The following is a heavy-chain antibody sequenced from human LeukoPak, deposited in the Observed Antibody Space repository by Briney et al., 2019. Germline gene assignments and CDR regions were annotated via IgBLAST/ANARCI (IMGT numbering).Heavy chain of an antibody. D-gene: IGHD6-19*01. J-gene: IGHJ4*02. CDR2: INSDGSST. Sequence: GGSLRLSCAASGFTFRSYWMHWVRQAPGKGLVWVSRINSDGSSTGYADSVKGRFTISRDNAKNTLYLQMNSLRVEDTAVYYCARESGYTSGWYVGYFDYWGQGTQVTVSS. CDR1: GFTFRSYW. V-gene: IGHV3-74*01. CDR3: ARESGYTSGWYVGYFDY.